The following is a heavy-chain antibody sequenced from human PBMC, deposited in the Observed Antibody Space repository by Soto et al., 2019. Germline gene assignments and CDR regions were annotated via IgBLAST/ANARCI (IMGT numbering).Heavy chain of an antibody. J-gene: IGHJ4*02. CDR2: IYYSGST. D-gene: IGHD6-19*01. V-gene: IGHV4-39*01. CDR1: GGSISSSSYY. CDR3: ARHSRSSGWFGAFAY. Sequence: QLQLQESGPGLVKPSETLSLTCTVSGGSISSSSYYWGWIRQPPGKGLEWIGSIYYSGSTYYNPSLKSRVTISVDRSKNQLFLKVCSVTAADTAVYYCARHSRSSGWFGAFAYWGQGTLVTVSS.